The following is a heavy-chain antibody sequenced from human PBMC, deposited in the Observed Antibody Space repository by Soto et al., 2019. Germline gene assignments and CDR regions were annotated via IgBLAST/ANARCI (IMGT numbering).Heavy chain of an antibody. J-gene: IGHJ5*02. D-gene: IGHD3-3*01. CDR2: IYYSGST. CDR3: ARHGEIDYDFWSGYSSLDP. CDR1: GGSISSSSYY. Sequence: SATLSLTCTVSGGSISSSSYYWGWIRQPPGKGLEWIGSIYYSGSTYYNPSLKSRVTISVDTSKNQFSLKLSSVTAADTAAYYCARHGEIDYDFWSGYSSLDPWGQGTLVTVSS. V-gene: IGHV4-39*01.